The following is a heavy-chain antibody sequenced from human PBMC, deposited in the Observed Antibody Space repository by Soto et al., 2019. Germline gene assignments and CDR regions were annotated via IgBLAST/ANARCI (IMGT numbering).Heavy chain of an antibody. Sequence: GGSLRLSCAASGFTFSSYGMHWVRQAPGKGLEWVARTRNKANSYSTEYAASVKGRFTISSDRSENPPYLQMNALNTDDTAVYYCARIVYCSGGGCYYGLDYWGQGTLVTVSS. V-gene: IGHV3-72*01. CDR2: TRNKANSYST. J-gene: IGHJ4*02. CDR3: ARIVYCSGGGCYYGLDY. CDR1: GFTFSSYG. D-gene: IGHD2-15*01.